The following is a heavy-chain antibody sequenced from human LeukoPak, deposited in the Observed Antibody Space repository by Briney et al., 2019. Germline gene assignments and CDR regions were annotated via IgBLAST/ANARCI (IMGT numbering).Heavy chain of an antibody. Sequence: PSETLSLTCTVSGGSISTSAYYWGWIRQPPGTGLEHIGSIFYSGTTYYNRSLQSRVTMSVDTSKTQFSLKLSSVAAADTAVYYCERLNHYYDTSGYPRGYFDYWGQGILVTVSS. CDR3: ERLNHYYDTSGYPRGYFDY. CDR1: GGSISTSAYY. D-gene: IGHD3-22*01. CDR2: IFYSGTT. J-gene: IGHJ4*02. V-gene: IGHV4-39*07.